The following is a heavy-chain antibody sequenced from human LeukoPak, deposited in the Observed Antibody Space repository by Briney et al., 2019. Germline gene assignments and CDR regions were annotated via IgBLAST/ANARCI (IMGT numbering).Heavy chain of an antibody. Sequence: GGSLRLSCAASGFTFSSYSMNWVRQAPGKGLEWVSSISSSSSYIYYADSVKGRFTISRDNDKKSLYLQMNSLRAEDTAVYYCARDANCSSTSCYRGPGYYYGMDVWGQGTTVTVSS. CDR3: ARDANCSSTSCYRGPGYYYGMDV. D-gene: IGHD2-2*02. J-gene: IGHJ6*02. CDR2: ISSSSSYI. CDR1: GFTFSSYS. V-gene: IGHV3-21*01.